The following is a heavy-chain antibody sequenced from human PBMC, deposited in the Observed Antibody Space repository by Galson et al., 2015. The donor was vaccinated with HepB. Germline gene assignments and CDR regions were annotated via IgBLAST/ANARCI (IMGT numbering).Heavy chain of an antibody. CDR2: ISSSSSYI. Sequence: SLRLSCAASGFTFSSYSMNWVRQAPGKGLEWVSSISSSSSYIYYADSVKGRFTISGDNAKNSLYLRMNSLRAEDTAVYYCARDRFASYSGSRYYFDYWGQGTLVTVSS. D-gene: IGHD1-26*01. J-gene: IGHJ4*02. CDR1: GFTFSSYS. CDR3: ARDRFASYSGSRYYFDY. V-gene: IGHV3-21*01.